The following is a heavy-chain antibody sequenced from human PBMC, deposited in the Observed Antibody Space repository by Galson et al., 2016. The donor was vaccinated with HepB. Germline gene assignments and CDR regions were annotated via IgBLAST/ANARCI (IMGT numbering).Heavy chain of an antibody. V-gene: IGHV3-64D*06. CDR2: ISSNGDTT. CDR1: GFTFSSYW. J-gene: IGHJ4*02. CDR3: VKDGYSGSYDY. D-gene: IGHD1-26*01. Sequence: SLRLSCAASGFTFSSYWIHWVRQAPGKGLEYVAGISSNGDTTYFADSVKGRSTISRDNSKNTVYLQLSSLRVDDTAVYYCVKDGYSGSYDYWGQGTLVTVSS.